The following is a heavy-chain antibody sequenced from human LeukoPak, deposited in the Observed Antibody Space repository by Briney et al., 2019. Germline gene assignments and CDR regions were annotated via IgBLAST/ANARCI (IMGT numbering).Heavy chain of an antibody. D-gene: IGHD3-10*01. V-gene: IGHV4-59*08. Sequence: PSETLSLTCTVSGGSIRSYYWSWIRQPPGKGLEWIGYISDSGSANYNPSLESRVTISVDTSKNQFSLKLNSVTAADPAIYYCARHSGIGLDSWGQGTLAAVSS. CDR2: ISDSGSA. CDR3: ARHSGIGLDS. J-gene: IGHJ4*02. CDR1: GGSIRSYY.